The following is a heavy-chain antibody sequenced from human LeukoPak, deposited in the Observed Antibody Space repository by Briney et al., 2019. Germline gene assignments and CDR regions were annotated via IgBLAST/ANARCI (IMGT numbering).Heavy chain of an antibody. CDR1: GGSISSSSYY. CDR2: IYYSGST. J-gene: IGHJ4*02. V-gene: IGHV4-39*07. CDR3: AREDASSGYLFDY. D-gene: IGHD3-22*01. Sequence: PSETLPLTCTVSGGSISSSSYYWGWIRQPPGKGLEWIGSIYYSGSTYYNPSLKSRVTISVDTSKNQFSLKLSSVTAADTAVYYCAREDASSGYLFDYWGQGTLVTVSS.